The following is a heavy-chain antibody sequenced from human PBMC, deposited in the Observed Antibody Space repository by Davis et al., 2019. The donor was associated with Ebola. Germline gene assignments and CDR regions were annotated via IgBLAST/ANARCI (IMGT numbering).Heavy chain of an antibody. D-gene: IGHD4-17*01. J-gene: IGHJ2*01. V-gene: IGHV4-4*07. CDR1: GGSISSYY. CDR3: ARETTVTTQDWYFDL. Sequence: PSETLSLTCTVSGGSISSYYWSWIRQPAGKGLEWIGRIYTSGSTNSNPSLKSRVTIAVDPAKNQFSLKLSSVTAADTAVYYCARETTVTTQDWYFDLWGRGTLVTVSS. CDR2: IYTSGST.